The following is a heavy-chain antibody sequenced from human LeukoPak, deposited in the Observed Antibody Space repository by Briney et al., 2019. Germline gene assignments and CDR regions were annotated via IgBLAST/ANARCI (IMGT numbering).Heavy chain of an antibody. CDR2: ISFDGSKK. J-gene: IGHJ3*02. Sequence: PGRSLRLSCAASGFTFSSYGMHWVRQAPGKGLEWVAIISFDGSKKYYADSVKGRFTISRDNSKNTLYLQMDSLRAEDTAAYYCAKDSPNDYGDYVPGAFDIWGQGTMVTVSS. CDR1: GFTFSSYG. V-gene: IGHV3-30*18. D-gene: IGHD4-17*01. CDR3: AKDSPNDYGDYVPGAFDI.